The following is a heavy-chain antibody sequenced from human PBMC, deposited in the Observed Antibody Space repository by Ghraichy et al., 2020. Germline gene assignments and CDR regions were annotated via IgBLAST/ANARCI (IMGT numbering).Heavy chain of an antibody. Sequence: SCTVSGGSISSYYWSWIRQPPGKGLEWIGYIYYSGSTNYNPSLKSRVTISVDTSKNQFSLKLSSVTAADTAVYYCARTLPYAHYYYYYMDVWGKGTTVTVSS. CDR1: GGSISSYY. V-gene: IGHV4-59*01. J-gene: IGHJ6*03. CDR3: ARTLPYAHYYYYYMDV. CDR2: IYYSGST. D-gene: IGHD2-2*01.